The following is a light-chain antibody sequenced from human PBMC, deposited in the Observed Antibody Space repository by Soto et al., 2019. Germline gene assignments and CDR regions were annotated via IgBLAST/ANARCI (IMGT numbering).Light chain of an antibody. Sequence: QSVLTQPPSVSAAPGQTVTISCSGTSSNIGNNYVAWYQQLPGTAPKLLLYDDNRRPSGIPDRFSGSKSGTSATLGITGLQTGDEADYYCGTWDNSLSAGVFGGGTKLTVL. CDR3: GTWDNSLSAGV. V-gene: IGLV1-51*01. CDR2: DDN. CDR1: SSNIGNNY. J-gene: IGLJ2*01.